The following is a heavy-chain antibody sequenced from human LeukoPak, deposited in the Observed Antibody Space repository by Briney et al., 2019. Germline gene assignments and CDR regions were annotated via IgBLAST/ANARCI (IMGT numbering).Heavy chain of an antibody. J-gene: IGHJ4*02. V-gene: IGHV1-46*01. D-gene: IGHD2-2*01. CDR3: ARAGLTQRRDFDY. Sequence: GASVKVSCKASGYTFTSYYMYWVRQAPGQGLEWMGIINPSGGSTSYAQKFQGRVTMTRDMSTSTVYMELSSLRSEDTAVYYCARAGLTQRRDFDYWGQGTLVTVSS. CDR2: INPSGGST. CDR1: GYTFTSYY.